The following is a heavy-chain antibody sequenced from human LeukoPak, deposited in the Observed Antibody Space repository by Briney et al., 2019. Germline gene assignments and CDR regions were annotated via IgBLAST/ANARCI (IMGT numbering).Heavy chain of an antibody. CDR1: GFTVSSNY. CDR2: ISGSGGST. J-gene: IGHJ4*02. CDR3: AKGVGYSSGWYDY. D-gene: IGHD6-19*01. Sequence: GGSLRLSCAASGFTVSSNYMSWVRQAPGKGLEWVSAISGSGGSTYYADSVKGRFTISRDNSKNTLYLQMNSLRAEDTAVYYCAKGVGYSSGWYDYWGQGTLVTVSS. V-gene: IGHV3-23*01.